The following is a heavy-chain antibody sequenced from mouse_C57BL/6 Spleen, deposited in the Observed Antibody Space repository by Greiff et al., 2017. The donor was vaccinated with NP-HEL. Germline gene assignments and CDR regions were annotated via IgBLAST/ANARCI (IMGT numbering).Heavy chain of an antibody. V-gene: IGHV1-50*01. CDR2: FDPSDSYT. CDR3: ARLGYAMDY. J-gene: IGHJ4*01. CDR1: GYTFTSYW. Sequence: QVQLQQPGAELVKPGASVKLSCKASGYTFTSYWMQWVKQRPGQGLEWIGEFDPSDSYTNYNQKFKGKATLTVDTSSSTAYMQLSSQTSEDSAVYYCARLGYAMDYWGQGTSVTVSS.